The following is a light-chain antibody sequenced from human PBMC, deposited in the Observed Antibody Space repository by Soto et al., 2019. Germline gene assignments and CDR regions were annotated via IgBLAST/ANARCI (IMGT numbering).Light chain of an antibody. CDR3: SSYTRNSTVA. Sequence: QSAPTQPASVSGSPGESITISCSGTSNDVGRYNYVSWFQQHPGKVPKLLIYEVSNRPSGVSNRLSGSKSGNTASLTISGLQAEDEADYFCSSYTRNSTVAFGGGTKVTVL. CDR2: EVS. CDR1: SNDVGRYNY. J-gene: IGLJ2*01. V-gene: IGLV2-14*01.